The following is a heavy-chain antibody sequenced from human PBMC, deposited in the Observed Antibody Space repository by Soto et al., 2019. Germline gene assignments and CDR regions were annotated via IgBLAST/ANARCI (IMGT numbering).Heavy chain of an antibody. J-gene: IGHJ4*02. CDR2: IKQDGSEK. V-gene: IGHV3-7*03. Sequence: PGGSLRLSCAASGFTFSSCFMSWVRQAPGKGPEWVANIKQDGSEKYYVDSVKGRFTISRDNAKNSQYLQMNSLRAEDTAVYYCAGYFRGSNLYYLDYWGQGALVTVSS. CDR1: GFTFSSCF. D-gene: IGHD4-4*01. CDR3: AGYFRGSNLYYLDY.